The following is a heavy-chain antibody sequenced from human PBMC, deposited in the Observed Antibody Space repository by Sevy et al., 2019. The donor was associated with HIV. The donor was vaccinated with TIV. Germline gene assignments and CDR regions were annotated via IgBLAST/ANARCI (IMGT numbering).Heavy chain of an antibody. CDR3: TTDRVDPLGGFGELLFDY. D-gene: IGHD3-10*01. J-gene: IGHJ4*02. Sequence: GGSLRLSCAASGFTFSNAWMSWVRQAPGKGLEWVGRIKSKTDGGTTDYAAPVKGRFTISRDDSKNTLYLQMNSLKIEGTAVCYCTTDRVDPLGGFGELLFDYWGQGTLVTVSS. V-gene: IGHV3-15*01. CDR1: GFTFSNAW. CDR2: IKSKTDGGTT.